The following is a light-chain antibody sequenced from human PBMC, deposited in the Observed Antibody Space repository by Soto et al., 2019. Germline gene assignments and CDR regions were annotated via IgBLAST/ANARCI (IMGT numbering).Light chain of an antibody. V-gene: IGKV3-20*01. CDR3: QHYGTSPGT. J-gene: IGKJ1*01. CDR1: QSIDSNY. CDR2: GAS. Sequence: EIVLTQSPGTLSLSPGERATLSCRASQSIDSNYLGWYQQKPGQTPRLLIYGASSRATGIPDRFSGSGSGTDFTLTISRREPEDFAVYYCQHYGTSPGTCGQGTKVEIK.